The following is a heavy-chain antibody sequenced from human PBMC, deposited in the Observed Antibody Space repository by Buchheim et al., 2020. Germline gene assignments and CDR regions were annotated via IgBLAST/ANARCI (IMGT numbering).Heavy chain of an antibody. J-gene: IGHJ4*02. V-gene: IGHV4-39*07. CDR3: ARDLGEDHTSASDY. Sequence: QVHLQESGPGLVKPSETLSLTCTVSGASVRSSSYFWGWIRQPPGEGLEWIGSMYYTGNTYYNPSLKTRVTIALDTSKNQFSLQLTSVTAADTAVYYCARDLGEDHTSASDYWGPGTL. D-gene: IGHD3-10*01. CDR2: MYYTGNT. CDR1: GASVRSSSYF.